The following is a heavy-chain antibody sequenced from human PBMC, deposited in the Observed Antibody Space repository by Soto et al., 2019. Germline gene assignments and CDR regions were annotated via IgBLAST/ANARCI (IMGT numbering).Heavy chain of an antibody. Sequence: PGGSLRLSCAASGFTVSNTYMNWVRQAPGKGLEWVSVIYSGGSTYYADSVNVRFTVSRDDSKNTLYLQMNSLRAEDTAVYYCATPGVGFTSVTNSRPLVYWGQGTLVTVSS. CDR2: IYSGGST. CDR3: ATPGVGFTSVTNSRPLVY. CDR1: GFTVSNTY. J-gene: IGHJ4*02. D-gene: IGHD4-17*01. V-gene: IGHV3-66*04.